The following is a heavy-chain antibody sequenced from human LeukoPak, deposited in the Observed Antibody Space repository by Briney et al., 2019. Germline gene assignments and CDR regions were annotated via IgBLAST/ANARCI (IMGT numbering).Heavy chain of an antibody. D-gene: IGHD2-21*02. CDR2: ISSSSSYT. V-gene: IGHV3-11*06. J-gene: IGHJ4*02. Sequence: GGSLRLSCAASGFTFSDYYMSWIRQAPGKGLEWVSYISSSSSYTNYADSVKGRFTISRDNAKNSLYLQMNSLRDEDTGVYYCAREEVNCGGDCLDYWGQGSQVTVSS. CDR3: AREEVNCGGDCLDY. CDR1: GFTFSDYY.